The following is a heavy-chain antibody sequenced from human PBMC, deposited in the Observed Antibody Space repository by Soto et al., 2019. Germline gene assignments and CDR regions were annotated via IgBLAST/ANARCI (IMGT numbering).Heavy chain of an antibody. CDR2: IIPIFGTA. Sequence: ASVKVSCKASGGTFSSYAISWVRQAPGQGLEWMGGIIPIFGTANYAQKFQGRVTITADESTSTAYMELSSLRSEDTAVYYCARDLTVTTYYYYGMDVWGQGTTVTVSS. D-gene: IGHD4-17*01. J-gene: IGHJ6*02. CDR3: ARDLTVTTYYYYGMDV. V-gene: IGHV1-69*13. CDR1: GGTFSSYA.